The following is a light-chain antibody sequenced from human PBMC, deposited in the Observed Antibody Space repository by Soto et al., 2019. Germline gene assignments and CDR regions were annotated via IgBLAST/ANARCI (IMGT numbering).Light chain of an antibody. CDR3: QQYNVYSWT. V-gene: IGKV1-5*03. CDR1: QNINSW. J-gene: IGKJ1*01. CDR2: EAS. Sequence: DIHMTQSRSTVTASVGDRVTITCRASQNINSWLAWYQQKPGKAPKLLIYEASSLEKGVPARFGGSGSGTEFTLTISSLQPDDFATYYCQQYNVYSWTFGQGTKVDIK.